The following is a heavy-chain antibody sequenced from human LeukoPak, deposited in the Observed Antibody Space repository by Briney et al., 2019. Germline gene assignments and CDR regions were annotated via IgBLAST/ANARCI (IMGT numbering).Heavy chain of an antibody. D-gene: IGHD6-13*01. V-gene: IGHV3-30-3*01. CDR3: ARGSAAAKYYYHYYGMDA. CDR2: ISYDGSNK. Sequence: GGSLRLSCVASGFTFSSYAMHWVRQAPGKGLEWVAVISYDGSNKYYADSVKGRFTISRDNSKNTLYLQMNSLRAEDTAVYYCARGSAAAKYYYHYYGMDAWGQGTTVTVSS. J-gene: IGHJ6*02. CDR1: GFTFSSYA.